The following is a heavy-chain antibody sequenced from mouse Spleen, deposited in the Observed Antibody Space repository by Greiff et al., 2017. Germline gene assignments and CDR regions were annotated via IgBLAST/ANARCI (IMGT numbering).Heavy chain of an antibody. V-gene: IGHV1-81*01. CDR1: GYTFTSYG. CDR3: ARGSTTMVARGAMDY. Sequence: QVQLKESGAELARPGASVKLSCKASGYTFTSYGISWVKQRTGQGLEWIGEIYPRSGNTYYNEKFKGKATLTADKSSSTAYMELRSLTSEDSAVYFCARGSTTMVARGAMDYWGQGTSVTVSS. CDR2: IYPRSGNT. J-gene: IGHJ4*01. D-gene: IGHD1-1*01.